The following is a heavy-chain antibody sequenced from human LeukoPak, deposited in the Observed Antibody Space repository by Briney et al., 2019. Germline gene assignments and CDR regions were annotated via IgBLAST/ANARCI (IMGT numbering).Heavy chain of an antibody. CDR3: ARQGMTTLTGDTFDI. CDR2: IYYSGNT. J-gene: IGHJ3*02. CDR1: GGSISSSSYY. Sequence: PSETLSLTCTVSGGSISSSSYYWGWIRQRPGKGLECIGTIYYSGNTYYNPSLNSRLTISVDTSKNQFSLKLFSVTAADTAVYFCARQGMTTLTGDTFDIWGQGTVVTVSS. D-gene: IGHD5-24*01. V-gene: IGHV4-39*01.